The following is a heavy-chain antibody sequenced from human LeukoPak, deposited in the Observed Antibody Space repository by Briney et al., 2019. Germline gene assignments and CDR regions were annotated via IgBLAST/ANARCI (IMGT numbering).Heavy chain of an antibody. V-gene: IGHV3-11*01. CDR3: ARVWFGELFWFDP. J-gene: IGHJ5*02. Sequence: GSLRLSCAASGFTFSDYYMSWVRQAPGKGLEWVSYISSSGSTIYYADSVKGRFTISRDNAKNSLYLQMNSLRAEDTAVYYCARVWFGELFWFDPWGQGTLVTVSS. CDR1: GFTFSDYY. D-gene: IGHD3-10*01. CDR2: ISSSGSTI.